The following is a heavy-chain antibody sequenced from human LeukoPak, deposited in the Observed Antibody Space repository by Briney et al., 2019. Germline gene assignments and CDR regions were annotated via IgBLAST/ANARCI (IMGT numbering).Heavy chain of an antibody. CDR2: VIHGGSS. D-gene: IGHD6-19*01. CDR3: ARRTGWYWGYYFDY. J-gene: IGHJ4*02. CDR1: GGSFSGYY. V-gene: IGHV4-34*12. Sequence: SSETLSLTCAVYGGSFSGYYWSWIRQSPGKGLEWIGEVIHGGSSNYNPSLKSRVTISIHTSKNQFSLNLTSVTAADTAFYYCARRTGWYWGYYFDYWGQGTLVTVSS.